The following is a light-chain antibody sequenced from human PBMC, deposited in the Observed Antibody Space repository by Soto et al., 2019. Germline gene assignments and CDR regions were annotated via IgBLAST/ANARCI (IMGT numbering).Light chain of an antibody. J-gene: IGLJ1*01. CDR1: KRDIGVYDF. Sequence: QSALTQPPSASGSPGQSVPISCTGTKRDIGVYDFVSWYQHHPGKAPRLIIYEVVQRPSGVPDRFSGSKSGNTASLTISGLQAADEADYFCKSYAGSNTYVFGSGTKVT. CDR2: EVV. V-gene: IGLV2-8*01. CDR3: KSYAGSNTYV.